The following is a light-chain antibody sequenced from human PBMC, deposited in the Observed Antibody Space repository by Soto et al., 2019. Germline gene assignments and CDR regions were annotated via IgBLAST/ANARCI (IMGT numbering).Light chain of an antibody. Sequence: EIVLTQSPGTLSLSPGERVTLSCRASQSVSSSYLAWYQQRPGQAPRLLIYAASSRATGIPDKFSGSGSGTDFTLTVSRLEPEDFAVYYCQQYSSSPYTFGQGTKLEIK. CDR2: AAS. CDR3: QQYSSSPYT. V-gene: IGKV3-20*01. CDR1: QSVSSSY. J-gene: IGKJ2*01.